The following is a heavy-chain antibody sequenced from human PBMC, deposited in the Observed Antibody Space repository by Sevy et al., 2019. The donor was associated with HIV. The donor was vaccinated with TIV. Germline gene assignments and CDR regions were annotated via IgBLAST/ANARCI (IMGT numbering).Heavy chain of an antibody. J-gene: IGHJ6*02. CDR2: MNANSGNT. Sequence: ASVKVSCKASGYTFTSYDINWVRQATGQGLEWMGWMNANSGNTGYAQKFQGRVTMTRNTSISTAYMELSSLRSEDTAVYYCARGRLVKGYYYYGMDVWGQGTTVTVSS. D-gene: IGHD6-19*01. CDR1: GYTFTSYD. CDR3: ARGRLVKGYYYYGMDV. V-gene: IGHV1-8*01.